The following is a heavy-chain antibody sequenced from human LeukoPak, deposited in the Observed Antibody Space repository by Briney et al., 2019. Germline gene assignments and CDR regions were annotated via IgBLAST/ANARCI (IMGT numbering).Heavy chain of an antibody. CDR1: GFTLSAYA. D-gene: IGHD5/OR15-5a*01. J-gene: IGHJ3*02. Sequence: GGSLRLSCAASGFTLSAYAMNWVRRTPGKGLEWVSFISSGSGTIYYADSVRGRFTISRDNAKNSLYLQLNSLRDEDTAVYYCARDVSFTFDIWGQGTMVTVSS. V-gene: IGHV3-48*02. CDR2: ISSGSGTI. CDR3: ARDVSFTFDI.